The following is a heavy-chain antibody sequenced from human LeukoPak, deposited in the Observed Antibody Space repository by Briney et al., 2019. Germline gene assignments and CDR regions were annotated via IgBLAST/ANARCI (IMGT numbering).Heavy chain of an antibody. CDR3: ARVLHVLGGFYYYYYMDV. CDR1: GYTFTDYY. J-gene: IGHJ6*03. V-gene: IGHV1-2*06. Sequence: ASVKVSCKASGYTFTDYYMHWVRQAPGQGLEWMGRIKPNSGGTNYAQKLQGRVTMTTDTSTSTAYMELRSLRSDDTAVYYCARVLHVLGGFYYYYYMDVWGKGTTVTVSS. CDR2: IKPNSGGT. D-gene: IGHD6-25*01.